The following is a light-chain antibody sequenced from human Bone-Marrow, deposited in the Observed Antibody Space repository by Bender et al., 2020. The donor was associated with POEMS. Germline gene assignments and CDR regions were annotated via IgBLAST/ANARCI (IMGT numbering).Light chain of an antibody. CDR1: SSDVGGYNY. CDR3: CSYTSSTTLV. CDR2: EVS. Sequence: QSALTQPASVSGSPGQSITISCTGTSSDVGGYNYVSWYQQHPGKVPKLMIYEVSQRPSRVSNRFSGSKSGNTASLTISGLQAEDEADYYCCSYTSSTTLVFGGGTKLTVL. J-gene: IGLJ2*01. V-gene: IGLV2-14*01.